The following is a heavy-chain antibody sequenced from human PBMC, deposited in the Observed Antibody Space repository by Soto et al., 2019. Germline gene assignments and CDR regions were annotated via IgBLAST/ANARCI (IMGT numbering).Heavy chain of an antibody. V-gene: IGHV4-59*08. CDR2: IYYSGST. Sequence: QVQLQESGPGLVKPSETLSLTCTVSGGSISSYYWSWIRQPPGKGLEWIGYIYYSGSTNYNPSLKSRVTISVDTSKNQFSLKLSSVTAADTAVYYCARAQQQLSPWGAFDIWGQGTMVTVSS. D-gene: IGHD6-13*01. CDR1: GGSISSYY. J-gene: IGHJ3*02. CDR3: ARAQQQLSPWGAFDI.